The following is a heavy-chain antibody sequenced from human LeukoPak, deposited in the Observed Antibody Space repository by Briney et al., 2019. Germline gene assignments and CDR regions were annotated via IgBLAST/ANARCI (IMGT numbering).Heavy chain of an antibody. Sequence: SETLSLTCAVYGGPFSGYYWSWIRQPPGKGLEWIGEINHSGSTNYNPSLKSRVTISVDTSKNQFSLKLGSVTAADTAVYYCAIGAVVPAATHNWFDPWGQGTLVTVSS. CDR1: GGPFSGYY. V-gene: IGHV4-34*01. CDR2: INHSGST. D-gene: IGHD2-2*01. J-gene: IGHJ5*02. CDR3: AIGAVVPAATHNWFDP.